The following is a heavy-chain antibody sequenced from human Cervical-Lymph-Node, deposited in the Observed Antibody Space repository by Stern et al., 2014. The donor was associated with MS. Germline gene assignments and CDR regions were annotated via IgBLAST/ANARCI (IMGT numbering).Heavy chain of an antibody. V-gene: IGHV3-21*01. D-gene: IGHD5-12*01. J-gene: IGHJ6*02. CDR1: GFTFSNAH. Sequence: EDQLVESGGGLAKPGGSLRLSCAASGFTFSNAHMNWVRQAPGMGLQWVSSISTGGNYIFYADSLKGRFTISRDNAKGSVDLQMNSLRVEDTAVYYCARGYAHLDVWGQGTTVTVSS. CDR3: ARGYAHLDV. CDR2: ISTGGNYI.